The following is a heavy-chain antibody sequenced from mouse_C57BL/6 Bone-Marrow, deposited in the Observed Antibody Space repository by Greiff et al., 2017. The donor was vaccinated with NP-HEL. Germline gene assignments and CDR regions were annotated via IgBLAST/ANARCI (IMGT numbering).Heavy chain of an antibody. Sequence: QVTLKVSGPGILQPSQTLSLTCSFSGFSLSTFGMGVGWIRQPSGMGLEWLAHIWWDDDKYYNPALKSRLTISKDTSKNQVFLKCSNVDTADTATYVCARRAQATWVYYFDYWGQGTTLTVSS. CDR2: IWWDDDK. J-gene: IGHJ2*01. CDR3: ARRAQATWVYYFDY. D-gene: IGHD3-2*02. CDR1: GFSLSTFGMG. V-gene: IGHV8-8*01.